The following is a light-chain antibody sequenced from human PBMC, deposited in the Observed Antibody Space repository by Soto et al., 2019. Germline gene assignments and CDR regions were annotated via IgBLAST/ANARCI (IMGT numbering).Light chain of an antibody. CDR3: VLYMGSGISV. CDR1: SGSVSTIYY. V-gene: IGLV8-61*01. Sequence: QTVVTQEPSFSVSPGGTVTLTCGLSSGSVSTIYYTSWYQQTPGQAPRTLIYSTSTRSSGVPDRFSGSILGNKAALTITGAQADDESDYYSVLYMGSGISVFGTGTKVTVL. J-gene: IGLJ1*01. CDR2: STS.